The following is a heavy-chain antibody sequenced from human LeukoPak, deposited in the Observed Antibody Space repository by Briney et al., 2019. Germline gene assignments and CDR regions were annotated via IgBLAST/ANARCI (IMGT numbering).Heavy chain of an antibody. CDR3: ARDSELIPDHDY. CDR1: GFTFSDYQ. J-gene: IGHJ4*02. V-gene: IGHV3-11*04. D-gene: IGHD2-2*02. CDR2: ISASGNII. Sequence: GGSLRLSCAASGFTFSDYQMSWIRQAPGKGLDWVSHISASGNIIYYADSVKGRFTVSRDNAKNSLYLQMNDLSAEDTAVYYCARDSELIPDHDYWGRGTLVTVSS.